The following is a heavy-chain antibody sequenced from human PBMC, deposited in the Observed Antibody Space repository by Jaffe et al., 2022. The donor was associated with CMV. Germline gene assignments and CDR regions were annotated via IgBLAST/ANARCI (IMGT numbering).Heavy chain of an antibody. CDR1: GYTLTSYD. CDR2: MNPNSGNT. CDR3: ASTRFDYDSSGYLSPPILHS. J-gene: IGHJ4*02. Sequence: QVQLVQSGAEVKKPGASVKVSCKASGYTLTSYDINWVRQATGQGLEWMGWMNPNSGNTGYAQKFQGRVTMTRNTSISTAYMELSSLRSEDTAVYYCASTRFDYDSSGYLSPPILHSWGQGTLVTVSS. D-gene: IGHD3-22*01. V-gene: IGHV1-8*01.